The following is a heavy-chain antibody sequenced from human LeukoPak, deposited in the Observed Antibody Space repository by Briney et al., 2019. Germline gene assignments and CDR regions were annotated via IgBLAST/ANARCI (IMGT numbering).Heavy chain of an antibody. Sequence: ASLKVSFKGSGYAYTSYWIAWVRQRPGKGLEWMGVIYPGECDTRYKPTFQGKVTISSDKSISTAYLQCSSLKASDTAMYYCARTRGLPREALYYSYHAMDVWGQGTTVAVSS. CDR3: ARTRGLPREALYYSYHAMDV. V-gene: IGHV5-51*01. CDR1: GYAYTSYW. J-gene: IGHJ6*02. CDR2: IYPGECDT.